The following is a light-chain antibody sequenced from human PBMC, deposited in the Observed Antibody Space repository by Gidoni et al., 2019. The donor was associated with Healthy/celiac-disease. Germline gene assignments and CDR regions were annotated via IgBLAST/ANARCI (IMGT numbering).Light chain of an antibody. CDR2: KAS. CDR1: QSISSW. Sequence: DIQMTQSPSTLSASVGDRVTITCRASQSISSWLAWYQQKPGKAPKLLIYKASSLESGVPSRFSGSGSGTEFTLTISSLQPDDFATYYYQQYNSSPWTFXXXTKVEIK. V-gene: IGKV1-5*03. CDR3: QQYNSSPWT. J-gene: IGKJ1*01.